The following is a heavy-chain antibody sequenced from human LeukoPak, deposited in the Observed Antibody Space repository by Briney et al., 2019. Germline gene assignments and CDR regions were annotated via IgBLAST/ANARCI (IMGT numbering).Heavy chain of an antibody. CDR2: IIPILGIA. V-gene: IGHV1-69*04. CDR3: ARDFLYSGSYSIDY. Sequence: SVKVSCKTSGGTFSSYAISWVRQAPGQGLEWMGRIIPILGIANYAQKFQGRVTITADKSTSTAYMELSSLRSEDTAVYYCARDFLYSGSYSIDYWGQGTLVTVSS. J-gene: IGHJ4*02. CDR1: GGTFSSYA. D-gene: IGHD1-26*01.